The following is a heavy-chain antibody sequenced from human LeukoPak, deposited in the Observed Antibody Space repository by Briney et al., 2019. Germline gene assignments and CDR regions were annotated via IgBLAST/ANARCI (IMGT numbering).Heavy chain of an antibody. CDR3: ARGRIAVAGTGRSWFDP. Sequence: SETLSLTCAVYGGSFSGYYWSWIRQPPGKGLEWIGEINHSGSTNYNPSLKSRVTISVDTSKNQFSLKLSSVTAADTAVYYCARGRIAVAGTGRSWFDPWGQGTLVAVS. CDR1: GGSFSGYY. V-gene: IGHV4-34*01. CDR2: INHSGST. D-gene: IGHD6-19*01. J-gene: IGHJ5*02.